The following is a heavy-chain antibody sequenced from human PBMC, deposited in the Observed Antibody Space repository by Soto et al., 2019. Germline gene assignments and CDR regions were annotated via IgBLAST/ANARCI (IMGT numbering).Heavy chain of an antibody. D-gene: IGHD5-12*01. CDR2: ISGSGGST. J-gene: IGHJ4*02. V-gene: IGHV3-53*04. CDR3: ARFISSGYDWDYDYYFDY. Sequence: PGGSLRLSCAASGFTVSSNYMSWVRQAPGKGLEWVSAISGSGGSTYYADSVKGRFTISRHNSKNTLYLQMNSLRAEDTAVYYCARFISSGYDWDYDYYFDYWGQGTLVTVSS. CDR1: GFTVSSNY.